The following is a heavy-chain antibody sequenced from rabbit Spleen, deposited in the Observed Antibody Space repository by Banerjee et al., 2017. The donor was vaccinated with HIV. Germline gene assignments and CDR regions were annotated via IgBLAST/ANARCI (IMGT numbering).Heavy chain of an antibody. CDR1: GFSFSSGYD. Sequence: QEQLEESGGGLVKPGASLTLTCTASGFSFSSGYDMCWVRQAPGKGLEWIACIDSGSSGFTYFATWAKGRFTISKTSSTTVTLQMTSLTAADTATYFCARDSGSSFSSYGMDLWGPGTLVTVS. CDR2: IDSGSSGFT. V-gene: IGHV1S45*01. CDR3: ARDSGSSFSSYGMDL. D-gene: IGHD8-1*01. J-gene: IGHJ6*01.